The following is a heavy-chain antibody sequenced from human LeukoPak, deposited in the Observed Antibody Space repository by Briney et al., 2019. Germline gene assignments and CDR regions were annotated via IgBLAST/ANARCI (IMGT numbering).Heavy chain of an antibody. D-gene: IGHD5-24*01. J-gene: IGHJ4*02. V-gene: IGHV3-7*01. CDR3: ARELEMATNTLDY. Sequence: GGSLRLSCAASGFTFISYWMSWVRPAPGKGVEWVANIKQDGSEKYYVDSVKGRFTISRDNAKNSLYLQMNSLRAEDTAVYYCARELEMATNTLDYWGQGTLVTVSS. CDR2: IKQDGSEK. CDR1: GFTFISYW.